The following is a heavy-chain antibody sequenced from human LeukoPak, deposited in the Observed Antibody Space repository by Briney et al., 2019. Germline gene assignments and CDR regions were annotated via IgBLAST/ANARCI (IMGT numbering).Heavy chain of an antibody. Sequence: ASVKVSCKASGYTFTSYGISWVRQAPGQGLEWMGWISAYNGNTNYAQKLQGRVTMTTDTSTSTVYMELSSLRSEDTAVYYCARDQDLDIAVAGTFDYWGQGTLVTVSS. CDR2: ISAYNGNT. J-gene: IGHJ4*02. D-gene: IGHD6-19*01. V-gene: IGHV1-18*01. CDR1: GYTFTSYG. CDR3: ARDQDLDIAVAGTFDY.